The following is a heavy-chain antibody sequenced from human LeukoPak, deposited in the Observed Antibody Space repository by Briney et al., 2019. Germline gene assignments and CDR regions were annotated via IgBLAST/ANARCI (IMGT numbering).Heavy chain of an antibody. V-gene: IGHV4-61*02. CDR1: GGSISRGTYY. CDR2: IYASGST. Sequence: SQTLSLTCTVSGGSISRGTYYWSWIRQPAGKGLEWIGLIYASGSTNYNPSLKSRVTMSVDTSKNQFSLTLSSVTAADTAVYYCAREVGSLDYWGQGTLVTVSS. J-gene: IGHJ4*02. D-gene: IGHD2-2*03. CDR3: AREVGSLDY.